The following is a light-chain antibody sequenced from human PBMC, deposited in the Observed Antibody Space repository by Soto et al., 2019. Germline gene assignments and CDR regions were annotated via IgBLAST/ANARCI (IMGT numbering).Light chain of an antibody. J-gene: IGLJ1*01. Sequence: QSALTQPPSASGTPGQRFTISCSGISSNIGSNTVNWYQQLPGTAPKLLIYSNNQRPSGVPDRFSGSKSGTSASLAISGLQSEDEADYYCAAWDDSLMGVFGTGTKVTVL. CDR3: AAWDDSLMGV. CDR2: SNN. V-gene: IGLV1-44*01. CDR1: SSNIGSNT.